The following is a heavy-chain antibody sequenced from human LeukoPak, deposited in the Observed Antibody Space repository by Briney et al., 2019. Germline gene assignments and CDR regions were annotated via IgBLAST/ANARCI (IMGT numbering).Heavy chain of an antibody. J-gene: IGHJ4*02. D-gene: IGHD6-19*01. V-gene: IGHV1-69*04. CDR1: GGTFSSYA. Sequence: GSSVKVSCKASGGTFSSYAISWVRQAPGQGLEWMGRIIPILGIANYAQKFQGRVTITADKSTSTAYMELSSLRSEDTAVYYCARGGGTAVADRKSKFDDWGQGTLVTVSS. CDR3: ARGGGTAVADRKSKFDD. CDR2: IIPILGIA.